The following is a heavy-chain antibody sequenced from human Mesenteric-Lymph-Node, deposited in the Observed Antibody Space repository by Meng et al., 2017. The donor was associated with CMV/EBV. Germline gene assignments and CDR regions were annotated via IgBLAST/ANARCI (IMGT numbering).Heavy chain of an antibody. V-gene: IGHV3-53*01. D-gene: IGHD6-25*01. CDR2: IYTAGGT. J-gene: IGHJ4*02. Sequence: ESLKISCAASGIIVRSNYMVWVRQAPGKGLEWVSVIYTAGGTHYADSVKGRFTISRDNSKNTLYLQMNSLRAEDTAIYFCAGGSSDYFSLDYWGQGTLVTVSS. CDR3: AGGSSDYFSLDY. CDR1: GIIVRSNY.